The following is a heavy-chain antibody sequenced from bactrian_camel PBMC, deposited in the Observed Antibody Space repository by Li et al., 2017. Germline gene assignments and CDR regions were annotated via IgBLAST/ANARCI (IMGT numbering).Heavy chain of an antibody. V-gene: IGHV3S53*01. J-gene: IGHJ4*01. D-gene: IGHD2*01. CDR2: IDDVGST. CDR3: ATYNPWNSRWTEFVD. CDR1: VGSLYC. Sequence: HVQLVESGGGSVQPGGSLRLSCAASVGSLYCMAWYRQMPGKEREAVAAIDDVGSTSYANSVKGRFTISRDNAKNTEYLQMDSLKSEDTARFYCATYNPWNSRWTEFVDWGQGTQVTVS.